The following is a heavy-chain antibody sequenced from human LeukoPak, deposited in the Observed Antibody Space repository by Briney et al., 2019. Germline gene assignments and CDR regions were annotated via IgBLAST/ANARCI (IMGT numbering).Heavy chain of an antibody. CDR2: ISSSSSYT. V-gene: IGHV3-21*01. CDR3: ARDSCRGGNCYLGFDY. CDR1: GFTFSSYS. Sequence: SGGSLRLSCAASGFTFSSYSMNWVPQAPGKGLEWVASISSSSSYTYYADSVKGRFTISRDTSKNTLYLQMNSLRAEDTAVYYCARDSCRGGNCYLGFDYWGQGTLVTVSS. J-gene: IGHJ4*02. D-gene: IGHD2-15*01.